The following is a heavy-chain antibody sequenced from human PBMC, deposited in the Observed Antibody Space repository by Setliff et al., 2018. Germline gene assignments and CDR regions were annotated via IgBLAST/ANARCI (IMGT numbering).Heavy chain of an antibody. Sequence: GGSLRLSCAASGFYFSDYYMTWVRQAPGKGLEWVSYIGTSVSTIYYADSVKGRFTISRDNARNSLYLQMNSLRVEDTALYYCARDGVFYAMDVWGHGTTVTVSS. CDR3: ARDGVFYAMDV. V-gene: IGHV3-11*04. D-gene: IGHD3-10*01. CDR1: GFYFSDYY. CDR2: IGTSVSTI. J-gene: IGHJ6*02.